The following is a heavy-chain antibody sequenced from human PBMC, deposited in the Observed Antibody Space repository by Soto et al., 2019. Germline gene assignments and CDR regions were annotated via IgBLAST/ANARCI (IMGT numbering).Heavy chain of an antibody. Sequence: QVQLVESGGGVVQPGRSLRLSCAASGFTFSSYGMHWVHQAPGKGLEWVAVIWYDGSNKYYADSVKGRFTISRDNSKNTLYLQMNSLRAEDTAVYYCARGGHIVVVTALSWYFDLWGRGTLVTVSS. J-gene: IGHJ2*01. CDR3: ARGGHIVVVTALSWYFDL. V-gene: IGHV3-33*01. CDR2: IWYDGSNK. CDR1: GFTFSSYG. D-gene: IGHD2-21*02.